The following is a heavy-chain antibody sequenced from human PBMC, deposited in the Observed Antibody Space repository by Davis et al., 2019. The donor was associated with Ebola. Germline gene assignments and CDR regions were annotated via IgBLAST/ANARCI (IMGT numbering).Heavy chain of an antibody. CDR2: ISGTGATT. D-gene: IGHD3-16*01. Sequence: GGSLRLSCAASGFTVSSTYMSWVRQAPGKGLEWVSVISGTGATTVYADSVKGRFTISRDNSKNTVYLEMSALGVGDSAVYYCAKEENGGLFENWGQGTLVTVPS. CDR1: GFTVSSTY. V-gene: IGHV3-53*01. CDR3: AKEENGGLFEN. J-gene: IGHJ4*02.